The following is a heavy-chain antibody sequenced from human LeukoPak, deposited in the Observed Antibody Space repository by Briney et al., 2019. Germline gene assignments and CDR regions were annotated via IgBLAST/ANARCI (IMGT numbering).Heavy chain of an antibody. D-gene: IGHD6-19*01. CDR2: INHSGST. Sequence: SETLSLTCAVYGGSFSGNYWSWISQPPGKGLEWIGEINHSGSTNYNPSLKSRVTISVDTSKNQFSLKLSSVSAADTAVYYCAAVASRGQDAFDIWGQGTMVTVSS. V-gene: IGHV4-34*01. J-gene: IGHJ3*02. CDR1: GGSFSGNY. CDR3: AAVASRGQDAFDI.